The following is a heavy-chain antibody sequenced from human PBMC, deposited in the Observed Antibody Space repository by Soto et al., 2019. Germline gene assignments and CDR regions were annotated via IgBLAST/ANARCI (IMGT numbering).Heavy chain of an antibody. J-gene: IGHJ4*02. V-gene: IGHV4-59*01. CDR2: VHYSGST. Sequence: PSETLSLTCTVSGGSISDYYWSWIRQPPGKGLEWIGYVHYSGSTNYSPSFHTRVTISVDKSKNQFALKLTSVTAADTAVYYCAREVRDGTTWYFDYWGQGTLVTVSS. D-gene: IGHD2-21*01. CDR3: AREVRDGTTWYFDY. CDR1: GGSISDYY.